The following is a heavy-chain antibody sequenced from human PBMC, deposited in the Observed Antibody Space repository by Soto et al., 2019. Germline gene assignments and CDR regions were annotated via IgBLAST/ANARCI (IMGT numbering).Heavy chain of an antibody. CDR3: AHKTVSSAWYVCYFDY. J-gene: IGHJ4*02. CDR2: IYWDDDK. CDR1: GFSLSTSGVG. D-gene: IGHD6-19*01. Sequence: GSGPTLVNPTQTLTLTCTFSGFSLSTSGVGVAWIRQPPGKALEWLAVIYWDDDKRYNPSLKSRLTITKDTSKNQVVLTMTNMDPVDTATYYCAHKTVSSAWYVCYFDYWGQGTLVTVSS. V-gene: IGHV2-5*02.